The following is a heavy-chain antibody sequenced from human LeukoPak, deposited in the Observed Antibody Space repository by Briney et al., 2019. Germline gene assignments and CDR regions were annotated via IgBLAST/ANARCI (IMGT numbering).Heavy chain of an antibody. CDR2: ITSSSGTK. CDR1: GFTFGSYG. J-gene: IGHJ6*02. Sequence: PGGSLRLSCAASGFTFGSYGMNWVRQAPGKGLEWVSYITSSSGTKYYADSVKGRFTISRDNAKNSLYLQMNSLRDEDTAVYYCARGGYCSSTSCYGYYYYGMDVWGQGTTVTVSS. V-gene: IGHV3-48*02. CDR3: ARGGYCSSTSCYGYYYYGMDV. D-gene: IGHD2-2*01.